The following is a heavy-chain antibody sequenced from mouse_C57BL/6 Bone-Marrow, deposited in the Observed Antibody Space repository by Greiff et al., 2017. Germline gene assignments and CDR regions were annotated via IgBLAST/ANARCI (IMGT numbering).Heavy chain of an antibody. J-gene: IGHJ3*01. Sequence: VQLQQSGAELVRPGASVKLSCTASGFNIKDDYMHWVKQRPEQGLEWIGWIDPENGDTEYASKFQGKTTITADTSSNTAYLQLSSLTSEDTSVYYCTAGWYSWFAYWGQGTLVTVSA. V-gene: IGHV14-4*01. CDR2: IDPENGDT. CDR3: TAGWYSWFAY. D-gene: IGHD1-1*02. CDR1: GFNIKDDY.